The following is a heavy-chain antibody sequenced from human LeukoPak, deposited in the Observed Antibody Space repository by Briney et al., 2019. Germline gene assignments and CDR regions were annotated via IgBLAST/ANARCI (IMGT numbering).Heavy chain of an antibody. CDR1: GFTVSSNY. Sequence: PGGSLRLSCAASGFTVSSNYMSWIRQAPGKGLEWVSAISGSGGSTYYADSVKGRFTISRDNSKNTLYLQMNSLRAEDTAVYYCAKAHSSGWVHPFDYWGQGTLVTVSS. CDR2: ISGSGGST. V-gene: IGHV3-23*01. J-gene: IGHJ4*02. CDR3: AKAHSSGWVHPFDY. D-gene: IGHD6-19*01.